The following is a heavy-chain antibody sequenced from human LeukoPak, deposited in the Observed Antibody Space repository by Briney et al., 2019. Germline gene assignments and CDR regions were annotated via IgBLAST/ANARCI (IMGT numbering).Heavy chain of an antibody. CDR2: IYYSGST. Sequence: PSETLSLTCTVSGGSISSGTYYWSWLRQHPGKGLEWIGYIYYSGSTYYNPSLNSRVTISVDTSKSQFSLKLSSVTAADTAVYYCASVHRWFDYWGQGTLVTVSS. J-gene: IGHJ4*02. CDR3: ASVHRWFDY. CDR1: GGSISSGTYY. V-gene: IGHV4-31*03. D-gene: IGHD5-24*01.